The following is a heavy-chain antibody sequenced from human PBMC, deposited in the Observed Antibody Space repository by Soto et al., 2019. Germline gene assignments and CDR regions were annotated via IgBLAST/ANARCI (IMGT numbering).Heavy chain of an antibody. CDR2: IFYSGHL. D-gene: IGHD1-26*01. J-gene: IGHJ4*02. V-gene: IGHV4-59*01. Sequence: QVRLQESGPGLVKPSETLSLTCAVSGTSFGTYYWSWIRQPPGKGLEWIGYIFYSGHLKYNPSLKSRLTIYVDPPKNQLSLRLTSVTAAHTAVYYFARAGGGYRFDYWGQGALVTVSS. CDR3: ARAGGGYRFDY. CDR1: GTSFGTYY.